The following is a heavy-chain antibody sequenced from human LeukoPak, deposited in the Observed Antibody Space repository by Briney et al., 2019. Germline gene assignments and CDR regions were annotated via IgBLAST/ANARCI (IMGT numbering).Heavy chain of an antibody. V-gene: IGHV4-39*07. D-gene: IGHD6-19*01. CDR1: GGSITSSSYY. J-gene: IGHJ4*02. Sequence: PSETLSLTCTVSGGSITSSSYYWGWIRQPPGKGLEWIGSINYSGNTYYNPSLNNRLTISVDTSKNQFSLRLISVTAADTAVYYCARDLGSGSSYFDYWGQGTLVTVSS. CDR3: ARDLGSGSSYFDY. CDR2: INYSGNT.